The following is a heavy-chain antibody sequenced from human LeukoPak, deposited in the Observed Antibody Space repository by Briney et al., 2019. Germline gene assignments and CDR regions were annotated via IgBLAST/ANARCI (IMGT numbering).Heavy chain of an antibody. V-gene: IGHV1-69*13. Sequence: SVKVSGKASGGSFSSYSITWVRQAPGQGLEWMGGIIPIFGTANYAQKFQGRVTITADESTSTAYMELSSLRSEGTAVYYCAGAQLWFSNAFDIWGQGTMVTVSS. CDR1: GGSFSSYS. J-gene: IGHJ3*02. CDR2: IIPIFGTA. CDR3: AGAQLWFSNAFDI. D-gene: IGHD5-18*01.